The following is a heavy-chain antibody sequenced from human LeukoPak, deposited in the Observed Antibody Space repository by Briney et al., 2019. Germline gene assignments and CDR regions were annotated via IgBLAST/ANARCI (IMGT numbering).Heavy chain of an antibody. CDR3: AKGGRMVRGVIVTNYYFDY. Sequence: ASVKVSCRASGYTFTDYYMHWVRQAPGQGLEWMGWINPNSGGTNYAQKFQGRVTMTRDTSISTAYMNLSRLRSDDTAVYYCAKGGRMVRGVIVTNYYFDYWGQGTLVTVSS. V-gene: IGHV1-2*02. J-gene: IGHJ4*02. CDR2: INPNSGGT. CDR1: GYTFTDYY. D-gene: IGHD3-10*01.